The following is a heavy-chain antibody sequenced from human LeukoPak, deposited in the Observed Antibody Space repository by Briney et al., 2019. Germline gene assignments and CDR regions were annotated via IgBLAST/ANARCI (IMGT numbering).Heavy chain of an antibody. J-gene: IGHJ5*02. CDR3: ARARNLIVVVTARGFDP. CDR1: GGSFSGYY. V-gene: IGHV4-34*01. Sequence: SETLSLTCAVYGGSFSGYYWSWIPQPPGKGLEWIGEINHSGSTNYNPSLKSRVTISVDTSKNQFSLKLSSVTAADTAVYYCARARNLIVVVTARGFDPWGQGTLVTVSS. CDR2: INHSGST. D-gene: IGHD2-21*02.